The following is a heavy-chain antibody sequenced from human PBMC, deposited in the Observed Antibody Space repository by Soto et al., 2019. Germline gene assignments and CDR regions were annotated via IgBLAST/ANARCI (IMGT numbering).Heavy chain of an antibody. D-gene: IGHD3-16*01. J-gene: IGHJ5*02. V-gene: IGHV3-30*18. Sequence: GGSLRLSCAASGFTFSSYGMHWVRQAPGKGLEWVAVISYDGSNKYYADSVKGRFTISRDNSKNTLYLQMNSLRAEDTAVYYCAKDLSSYFDPWGQGPLVTVSS. CDR1: GFTFSSYG. CDR2: ISYDGSNK. CDR3: AKDLSSYFDP.